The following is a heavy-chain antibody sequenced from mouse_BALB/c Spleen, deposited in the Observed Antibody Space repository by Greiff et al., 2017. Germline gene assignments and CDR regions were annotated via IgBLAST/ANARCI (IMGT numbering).Heavy chain of an antibody. CDR2: IYPGSGNT. Sequence: VQLQQSGAELARPGASVKLSCKASGYTFTDYYINWVKQRTGQGLEWIGEIYPGSGNTYYNEKFKGKATLTADKSSSTAYMQLSSLTSEDSAVYFCARVGGFPYWGQGTLVTVSA. V-gene: IGHV1-77*01. CDR3: ARVGGFPY. CDR1: GYTFTDYY. J-gene: IGHJ3*01. D-gene: IGHD1-1*01.